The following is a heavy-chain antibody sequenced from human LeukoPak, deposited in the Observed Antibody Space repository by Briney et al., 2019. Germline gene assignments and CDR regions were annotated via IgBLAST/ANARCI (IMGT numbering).Heavy chain of an antibody. V-gene: IGHV3-48*03. CDR1: GFPFRSYE. J-gene: IGHJ6*04. Sequence: GGSLSLSCAASGFPFRSYEMNWVRQAPGKGLEWVSYISSSGSTIYYADSVKGRFTISSDNAKNSLYLQMNSLSAEDTAVYYCAELGITMIGGVWGKGTTVTISS. D-gene: IGHD3-10*02. CDR3: AELGITMIGGV. CDR2: ISSSGSTI.